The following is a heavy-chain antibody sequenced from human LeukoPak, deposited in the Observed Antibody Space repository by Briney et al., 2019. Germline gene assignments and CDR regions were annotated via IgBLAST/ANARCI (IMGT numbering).Heavy chain of an antibody. D-gene: IGHD3-10*01. CDR3: ARIRNNYGSGVNWFDP. J-gene: IGHJ5*02. V-gene: IGHV1-2*02. Sequence: ASVKVSCKASGYTFTSYGISWVRQAPGQGLEWMGWINPNSGGTNDAQKFQGRVTMTTDTSISTAYMELSRLRSDDTAVYYCARIRNNYGSGVNWFDPWGQGTLVTVSS. CDR2: INPNSGGT. CDR1: GYTFTSYG.